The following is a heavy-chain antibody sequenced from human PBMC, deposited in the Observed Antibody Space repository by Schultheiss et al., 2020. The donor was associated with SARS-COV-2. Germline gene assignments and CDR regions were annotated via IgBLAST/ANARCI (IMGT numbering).Heavy chain of an antibody. CDR3: ARDRPPNGMDV. CDR2: IYYSGST. CDR1: GGSISSGGYY. Sequence: SQTLSLTCTVSGGSISSGGYYWSWIRQPPGKGLEWIGYIYYSGSTYYNPSLKSRITISVDTSKNQFSLKLSSVTAADTAVYYCARDRPPNGMDVWGQGTTVTVSS. V-gene: IGHV4-30-4*01. J-gene: IGHJ6*02.